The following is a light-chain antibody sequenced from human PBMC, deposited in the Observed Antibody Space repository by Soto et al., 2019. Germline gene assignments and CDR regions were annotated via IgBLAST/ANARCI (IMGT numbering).Light chain of an antibody. V-gene: IGKV1-5*03. Sequence: DIQMTQSPSTLSASVGDRVTITCRASQSISSWLAWYQQKPREAPKLLIYKASTLESGVPSRFSGSGSGTEFTLTISSLQPDDFATYYCQQYSSGSYTFGQGTKLDIK. CDR1: QSISSW. J-gene: IGKJ2*01. CDR3: QQYSSGSYT. CDR2: KAS.